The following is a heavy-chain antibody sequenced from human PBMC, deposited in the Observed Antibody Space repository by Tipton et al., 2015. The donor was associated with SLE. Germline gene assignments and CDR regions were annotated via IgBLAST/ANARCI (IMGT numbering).Heavy chain of an antibody. CDR3: ARGKYYFDY. Sequence: GSLRLSCAASGFTFSSSWMNWVRLAPGKGLEWVANIKEDGSEKHYVDSVKDRLTISRDNAKNLLYLQMNSLRAEDTAVYYCARGKYYFDYWGQGALVTVPS. CDR2: IKEDGSEK. CDR1: GFTFSSSW. J-gene: IGHJ4*02. D-gene: IGHD2/OR15-2a*01. V-gene: IGHV3-7*01.